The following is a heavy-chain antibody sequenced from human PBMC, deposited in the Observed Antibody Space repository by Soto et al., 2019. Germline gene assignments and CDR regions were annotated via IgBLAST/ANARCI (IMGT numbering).Heavy chain of an antibody. CDR2: ISSSSSTI. CDR1: GFTFSSYS. V-gene: IGHV3-48*01. CDR3: ARAVNYRTYFDY. J-gene: IGHJ4*02. Sequence: EVQLVESGGGLVQPGGSLRLSCAASGFTFSSYSMNWVRQAPGKGLEWISYISSSSSTIYYADSVKGRFTISRDNAKNSQYLQMNRLRAEDTAVYYCARAVNYRTYFDYWGQGNLVTVSS. D-gene: IGHD4-4*01.